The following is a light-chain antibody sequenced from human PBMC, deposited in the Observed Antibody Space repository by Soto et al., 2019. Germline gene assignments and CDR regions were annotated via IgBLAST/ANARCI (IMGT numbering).Light chain of an antibody. Sequence: QSVLTQPPPVSAAPGQKVTLSFSGNSSNNGNNYVSWYQQLPGTAPKLLIYDNNKRPSGIPDRFSGSKSGTSATLGITGLQTGDEADYYCGTWDSSLSALYVFGTGTKVTVL. CDR2: DNN. CDR1: SSNNGNNY. CDR3: GTWDSSLSALYV. J-gene: IGLJ1*01. V-gene: IGLV1-51*01.